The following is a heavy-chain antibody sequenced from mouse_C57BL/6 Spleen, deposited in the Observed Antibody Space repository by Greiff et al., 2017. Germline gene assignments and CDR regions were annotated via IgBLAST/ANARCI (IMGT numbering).Heavy chain of an antibody. D-gene: IGHD1-1*02. Sequence: EVQLQQSGPELVKPGASVKIPCKASGYTFTDYNMDWVKQSPGKSLEWIGDINPNNGGTIYNQKFKGKATLTVDKSSSTAYMELRSLTSEDTAVYYCARNHYYYFDYWGQGTTLTVSS. CDR2: INPNNGGT. J-gene: IGHJ2*01. V-gene: IGHV1-18*01. CDR1: GYTFTDYN. CDR3: ARNHYYYFDY.